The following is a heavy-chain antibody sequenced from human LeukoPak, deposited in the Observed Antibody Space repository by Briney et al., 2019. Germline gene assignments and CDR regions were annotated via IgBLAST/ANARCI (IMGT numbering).Heavy chain of an antibody. CDR3: ARARVPWEAFDI. D-gene: IGHD1-26*01. CDR2: IYYSGST. V-gene: IGHV4-59*01. CDR1: GGSISSYY. J-gene: IGHJ3*02. Sequence: SETLSLTCTVSGGSISSYYWSWIRQPPGKGLEWIGYIYYSGSTNYNPSLKSRVTISVDTSKNQFFLKLSSVTAADTAVYYCARARVPWEAFDIWGQGTMVTVSS.